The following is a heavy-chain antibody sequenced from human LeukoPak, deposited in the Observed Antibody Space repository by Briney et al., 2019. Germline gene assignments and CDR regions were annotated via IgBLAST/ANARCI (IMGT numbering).Heavy chain of an antibody. D-gene: IGHD4-17*01. J-gene: IGHJ4*02. CDR1: GGTFSSYA. Sequence: ASVKVSCKASGGTFSSYAISWVRQAPGQGLGWMGRIIPILGIANYAQKFQGRVTITADKSTSTAYMELRSLRSDDTAVYYCARLYGDYVGYYFDYWGQGTLVTVSS. CDR3: ARLYGDYVGYYFDY. CDR2: IIPILGIA. V-gene: IGHV1-69*04.